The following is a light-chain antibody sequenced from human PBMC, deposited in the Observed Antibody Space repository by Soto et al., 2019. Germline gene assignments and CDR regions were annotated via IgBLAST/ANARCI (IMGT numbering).Light chain of an antibody. CDR2: AAS. J-gene: IGKJ4*01. CDR1: QTVSES. CDR3: QQYNYWPPLT. V-gene: IGKV3-15*01. Sequence: EIVLTQSPATLSLSPGGRATLSCRASQTVSESLAWYQQKPGQAPRLLMYAASTRATGIPARFSGSGSGTDFTLTINSLQSEDFAVYYCQQYNYWPPLTFGGGTKGGYQ.